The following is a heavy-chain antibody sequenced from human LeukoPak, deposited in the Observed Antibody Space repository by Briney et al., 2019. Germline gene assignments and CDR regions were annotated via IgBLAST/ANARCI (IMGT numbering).Heavy chain of an antibody. Sequence: SETLSLTCTVSGDSINNNNYYWGWIRQPPGEGPEWIGNIYYNGRTYYSPSLKSRGTISVDTSNNQFSLKLNSVTAADTAVYYCARITDRTIFGEIMHGFDVWGQGTPVTVSS. D-gene: IGHD3-3*01. CDR3: ARITDRTIFGEIMHGFDV. V-gene: IGHV4-39*01. J-gene: IGHJ3*01. CDR2: IYYNGRT. CDR1: GDSINNNNYY.